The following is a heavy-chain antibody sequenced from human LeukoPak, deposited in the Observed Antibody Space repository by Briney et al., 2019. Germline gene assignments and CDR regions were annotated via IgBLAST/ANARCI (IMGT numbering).Heavy chain of an antibody. CDR2: ISANGGRT. CDR1: GFTLDAYE. J-gene: IGHJ6*02. V-gene: IGHV3-43*02. Sequence: GGSLRLSCVASGFTLDAYEMHWVRQARGKGPEWVSLISANGGRTSYADSVKGRFTISRDNSKNSLYLQMTSLRAEDSALYYCTTWAFYHGLDVWGQGTTVTVSS. D-gene: IGHD2/OR15-2a*01. CDR3: TTWAFYHGLDV.